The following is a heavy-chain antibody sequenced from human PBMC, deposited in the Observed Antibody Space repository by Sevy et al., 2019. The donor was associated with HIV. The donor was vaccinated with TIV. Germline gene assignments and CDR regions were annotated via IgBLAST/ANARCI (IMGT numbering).Heavy chain of an antibody. V-gene: IGHV4-61*02. J-gene: IGHJ5*02. CDR2: IYTSGST. D-gene: IGHD2-2*01. CDR1: GGSISSGSYY. CDR3: AREGSTWAGWFDP. Sequence: SETLSLTCTVSGGSISSGSYYWSWIGQPAGKGLEWIGRIYTSGSTNYNPSLKSRVTISVDTSKNQFSLKLSSVTAADTAVYYCAREGSTWAGWFDPWGQGTLVTVSS.